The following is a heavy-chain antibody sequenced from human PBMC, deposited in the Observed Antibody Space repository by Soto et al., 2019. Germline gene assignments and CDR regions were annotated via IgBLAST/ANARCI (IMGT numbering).Heavy chain of an antibody. CDR3: ARGGYYDSSGARNYHYYGMDV. CDR1: GYTFTSYG. Sequence: ASVKVSCKASGYTFTSYGISWVRQAPGQGLEWMGWISAYNGNTNYAQRLQGRVTMTTDTSTRTAYMDIRGLSSDDTAIYYCARGGYYDSSGARNYHYYGMDVWGQGTTVTVSS. CDR2: ISAYNGNT. V-gene: IGHV1-18*01. D-gene: IGHD3-22*01. J-gene: IGHJ6*02.